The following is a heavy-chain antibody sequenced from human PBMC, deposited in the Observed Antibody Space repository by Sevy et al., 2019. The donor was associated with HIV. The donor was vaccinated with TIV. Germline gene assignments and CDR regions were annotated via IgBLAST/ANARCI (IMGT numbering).Heavy chain of an antibody. CDR2: TYYRSKWYS. V-gene: IGHV6-1*01. CDR1: GDSVSSSSAA. Sequence: SQTLSLTCAISGDSVSSSSAAWNWFRQSPSRGLEWLGRTYYRSKWYSDYEVSVKGGVTINPDTSKNQFSLHLESVTPEDTAVYFCARGDELNSYYYGMDVWGQGTTVTVSS. CDR3: ARGDELNSYYYGMDV. J-gene: IGHJ6*02. D-gene: IGHD1-7*01.